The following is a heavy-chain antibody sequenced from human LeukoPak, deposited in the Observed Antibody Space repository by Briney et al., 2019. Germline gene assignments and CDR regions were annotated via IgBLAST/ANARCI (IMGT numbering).Heavy chain of an antibody. V-gene: IGHV3-23*01. CDR1: GFTFSSYA. CDR3: AKLGGQEVHNYYVAV. CDR2: IIDNGYIT. Sequence: GGSLGLSCAASGFTFSSYAMSWVRQAPGKGLEWVSGIIDNGYITYYANSVRGRFTISGDNSKNTLFLQMNSLRAEDTAVYYCAKLGGQEVHNYYVAVWGKGTTVAVSS. D-gene: IGHD3-16*01. J-gene: IGHJ6*03.